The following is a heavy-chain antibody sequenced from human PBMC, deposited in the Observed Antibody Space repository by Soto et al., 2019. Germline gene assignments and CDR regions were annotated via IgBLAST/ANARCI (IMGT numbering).Heavy chain of an antibody. D-gene: IGHD6-19*01. CDR1: GYTFTSYG. J-gene: IGHJ3*02. CDR2: ISAYNGNT. Sequence: ASVKVSCKASGYTFTSYGISWVRQAPGQGLEWMGWISAYNGNTNYAQKLQGRVTMTTDTSTSTAYMELRSLRSDYTSVYYCAREGVAVAGTKAFDILDLGTKVTVSS. CDR3: AREGVAVAGTKAFDI. V-gene: IGHV1-18*04.